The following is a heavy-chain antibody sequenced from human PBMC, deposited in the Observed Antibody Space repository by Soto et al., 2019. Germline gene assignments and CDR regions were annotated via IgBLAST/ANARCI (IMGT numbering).Heavy chain of an antibody. CDR2: IYYSGST. V-gene: IGHV4-39*01. CDR3: SSLFYYDASGFYHSFDY. D-gene: IGHD3-22*01. CDR1: GGSISSSSYY. J-gene: IGHJ4*02. Sequence: QLQLQESGPGLVKPSETLSLTGTVSGGSISSSSYYWGWIRQPPGKGLEWIGSIYYSGSTYYNPSLKSRVTLSVDTPKSQFFLKLSAVTAADTAVYYCSSLFYYDASGFYHSFDYWGQGTLVTVSS.